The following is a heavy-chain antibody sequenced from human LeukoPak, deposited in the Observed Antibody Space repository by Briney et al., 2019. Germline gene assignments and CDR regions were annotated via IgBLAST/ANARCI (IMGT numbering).Heavy chain of an antibody. D-gene: IGHD4-17*01. Sequence: GGSLRLSCAASGFTFSSYGMSWVRQAPGKGLEWVSSISGSGGNTDYADSVKGRFTISRDNSMNTLNLQMNSLGAEDTAVYYCANSYGDYSHFDYWGQGTLVTVSS. V-gene: IGHV3-23*01. CDR3: ANSYGDYSHFDY. J-gene: IGHJ4*02. CDR1: GFTFSSYG. CDR2: ISGSGGNT.